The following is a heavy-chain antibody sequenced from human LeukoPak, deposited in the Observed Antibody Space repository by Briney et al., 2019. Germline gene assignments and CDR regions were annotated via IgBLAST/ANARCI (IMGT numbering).Heavy chain of an antibody. J-gene: IGHJ5*02. CDR2: IYHTGST. D-gene: IGHD6-19*01. Sequence: SETLSLTCEVSGYSISSDKYWGWIRQPPGKGLEWLGTIYHTGSTFYNPPLKSRVPISVYTSKNQFSLRFTSVTAADTAVYYCARSHSGWQGHNNWFDPWGQGTLVTVSS. CDR1: GYSISSDKY. V-gene: IGHV4-38-2*01. CDR3: ARSHSGWQGHNNWFDP.